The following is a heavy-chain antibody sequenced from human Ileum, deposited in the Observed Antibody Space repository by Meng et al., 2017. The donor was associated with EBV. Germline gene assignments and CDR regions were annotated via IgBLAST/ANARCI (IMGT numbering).Heavy chain of an antibody. CDR2: LYFSGST. V-gene: IGHV4-39*01. CDR1: GGSISSGDYC. Sequence: ALGLGLVNPAEPLFFTCTVSGGSISSGDYCWGWIRQPPGKGLEWIGSLYFSGSTYSNPSLESRVTISVDTFNNQFSLELSSVTAAETAVYYCARRGYSSGWYAYDYWGQGTLVTVSS. D-gene: IGHD6-19*01. CDR3: ARRGYSSGWYAYDY. J-gene: IGHJ4*02.